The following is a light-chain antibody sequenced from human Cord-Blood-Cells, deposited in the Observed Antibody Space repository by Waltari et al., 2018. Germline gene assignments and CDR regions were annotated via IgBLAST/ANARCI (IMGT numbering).Light chain of an antibody. CDR2: GAS. CDR3: QQYGSSLFT. Sequence: EIVLTQSPGTLSLSPVERDTLYCRASQSVSSSYLAWYQQKPGQAPRLLIYGASSRAPGIPDRFSGSWSGTDFTLTTSRLEPEDIPVYYCQQYGSSLFTFGPGTKVDIK. CDR1: QSVSSSY. V-gene: IGKV3-20*01. J-gene: IGKJ3*01.